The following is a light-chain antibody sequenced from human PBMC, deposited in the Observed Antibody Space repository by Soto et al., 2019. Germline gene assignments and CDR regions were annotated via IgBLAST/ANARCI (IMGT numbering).Light chain of an antibody. CDR1: SSDVGSYKY. V-gene: IGLV2-14*01. CDR3: STNTSRTSLRV. CDR2: EVN. Sequence: QSALTQPASVSGSHGQSIAISCTGTSSDVGSYKYVSGYRQYPGKAPKRLIYEVNNRPSGVSNRFSGSKSGNTASLTISGLQAEDEGDYYCSTNTSRTSLRVFGGGTKLTVL. J-gene: IGLJ3*02.